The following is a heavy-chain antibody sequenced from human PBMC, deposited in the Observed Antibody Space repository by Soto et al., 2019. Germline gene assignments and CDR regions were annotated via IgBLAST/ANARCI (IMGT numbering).Heavy chain of an antibody. J-gene: IGHJ3*02. CDR1: GASINSGAHY. Sequence: QLQLQESGPGLVKPSETLSLTCTVSGASINSGAHYWAWIRQPLGMGLEWIGTIYYSGTTFYNPSLAGRGTMSVHTSKNQFPLNLTSVTAADTALYYCARNLTRPKDAFDIWGQGTKVPVPS. CDR3: ARNLTRPKDAFDI. V-gene: IGHV4-39*01. CDR2: IYYSGTT.